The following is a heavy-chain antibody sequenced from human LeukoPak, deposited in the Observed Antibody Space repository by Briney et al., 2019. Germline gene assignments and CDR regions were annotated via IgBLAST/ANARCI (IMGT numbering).Heavy chain of an antibody. J-gene: IGHJ4*02. CDR3: ARGTRHCHSTSCYTFDY. Sequence: GASVKVSCKASGYTFTSYGISWVRQAPGQGLEWMGWMNPNSGNTGYAQKFQGRVTMTRNTSISTAYMELSSLTSEDAAVYYCARGTRHCHSTSCYTFDYWGQGTLVTVSS. CDR1: GYTFTSYG. CDR2: MNPNSGNT. V-gene: IGHV1-8*02. D-gene: IGHD2-2*02.